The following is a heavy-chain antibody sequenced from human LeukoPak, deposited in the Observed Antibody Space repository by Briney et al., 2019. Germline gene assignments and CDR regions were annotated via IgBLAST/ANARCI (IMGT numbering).Heavy chain of an antibody. CDR1: GFTFSSYA. CDR3: ARDPQWLDPQHYFDY. Sequence: GGSLRLSCAASGFTFSSYAMHWVRQAPGKGLEWVAVISYDGSNKYYADSVKGRFTISRDNSKNTLYLQMNSLRAEDTAVYYCARDPQWLDPQHYFDYWGQGTLVTVSS. J-gene: IGHJ4*02. CDR2: ISYDGSNK. V-gene: IGHV3-30*04. D-gene: IGHD6-19*01.